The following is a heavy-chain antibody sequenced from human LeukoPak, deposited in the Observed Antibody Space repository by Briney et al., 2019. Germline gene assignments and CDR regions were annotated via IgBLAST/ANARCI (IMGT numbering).Heavy chain of an antibody. Sequence: GASVKDSCKASGYTFTSYGISWVRQAPGQGLEWMGWISAYNGNTNYAQKLQGRVTMTTDTSTSTAYMELRSLRSDDTAVYYCARGLDCSSTSCYDWFDPWGQGTLVTVSS. D-gene: IGHD2-2*01. J-gene: IGHJ5*02. V-gene: IGHV1-18*01. CDR2: ISAYNGNT. CDR1: GYTFTSYG. CDR3: ARGLDCSSTSCYDWFDP.